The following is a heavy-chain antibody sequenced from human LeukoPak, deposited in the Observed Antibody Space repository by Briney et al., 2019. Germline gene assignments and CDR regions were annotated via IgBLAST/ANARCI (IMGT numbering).Heavy chain of an antibody. Sequence: GGTLRLSCAASGFTVSSNYMNWVRQAPGKGLEWVSLLHSGCSTYYADSVKGRFTISRDNSKNTLYLQMNSLRAEDTAVYYCARRERRGYTYGRGTLDIWGQGTMVTVSS. J-gene: IGHJ3*02. V-gene: IGHV3-66*01. D-gene: IGHD5-18*01. CDR3: ARRERRGYTYGRGTLDI. CDR2: LHSGCST. CDR1: GFTVSSNY.